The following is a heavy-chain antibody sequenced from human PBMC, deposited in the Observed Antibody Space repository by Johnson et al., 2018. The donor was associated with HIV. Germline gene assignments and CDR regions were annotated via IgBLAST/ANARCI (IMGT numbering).Heavy chain of an antibody. CDR2: IGTAGDT. V-gene: IGHV3-20*04. Sequence: VQLVESGGGVVRPGGSLRLPCAASGFTFDDYGMSWVRQAPGKGLEWVSVIGTAGDTYYPGSVKGRFTISRDNAENALYLRMNSLRVEDTAMYYCARYGLPYAFDLWGQGTVLTVSS. D-gene: IGHD5-12*01. CDR3: ARYGLPYAFDL. CDR1: GFTFDDYG. J-gene: IGHJ3*01.